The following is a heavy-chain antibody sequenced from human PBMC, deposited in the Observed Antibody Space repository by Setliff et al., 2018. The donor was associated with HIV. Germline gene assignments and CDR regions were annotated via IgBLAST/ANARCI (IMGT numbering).Heavy chain of an antibody. D-gene: IGHD6-25*01. CDR2: IYTSGST. CDR1: GGSISSYY. V-gene: IGHV4-4*07. J-gene: IGHJ4*02. Sequence: SETLSLTCTVSGGSISSYYWSWIRQPAGKGLEWIGRIYTSGSTNYNPSLKSRVTISLDTSKNQFSLKLTSVTAADTAVYYCARYSPRGYTLTGPYWGQGTLVTVSS. CDR3: ARYSPRGYTLTGPY.